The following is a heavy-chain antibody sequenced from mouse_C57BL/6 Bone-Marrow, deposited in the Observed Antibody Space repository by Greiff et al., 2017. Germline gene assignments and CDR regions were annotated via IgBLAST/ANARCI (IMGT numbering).Heavy chain of an antibody. CDR2: IYPGDGDT. D-gene: IGHD1-1*01. V-gene: IGHV1-80*01. J-gene: IGHJ1*03. CDR1: GYAFSSYW. CDR3: ARSGETTVVAWYVDV. Sequence: QVQLQQSGAELVKPGASVKISCKASGYAFSSYWMNWVKQRPGKGLEWIGQIYPGDGDTNYNGKFKGKATLTADKSSSTAYMQLSSLTSEDSAVYFCARSGETTVVAWYVDVWGTGTTVTVSS.